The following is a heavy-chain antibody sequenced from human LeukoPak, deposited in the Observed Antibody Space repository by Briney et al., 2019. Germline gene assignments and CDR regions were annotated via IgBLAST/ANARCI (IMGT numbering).Heavy chain of an antibody. Sequence: ASVKVSCKASGGTFSSYAISWVRQAPGQGLEWMGGIIPIFGTANYAQKFQGRVTITADESTSTAYMGLSSLRSEDTAVYYCAIARLQSNWFDPWGQGTLVTVSS. D-gene: IGHD5-24*01. CDR2: IIPIFGTA. J-gene: IGHJ5*02. V-gene: IGHV1-69*13. CDR1: GGTFSSYA. CDR3: AIARLQSNWFDP.